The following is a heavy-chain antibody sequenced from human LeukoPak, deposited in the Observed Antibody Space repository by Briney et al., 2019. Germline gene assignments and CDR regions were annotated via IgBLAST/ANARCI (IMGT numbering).Heavy chain of an antibody. V-gene: IGHV4-34*01. J-gene: IGHJ4*02. Sequence: SETLSLTCAVYGGSFSGYYWSWIRQPPGKGLEWIREINHSGSTNYNPSLKSRVTISVDTSKNQFSLKLSSVTAADTAVYYCARESIYYFDYWGQGTLVTVSS. CDR2: INHSGST. CDR3: ARESIYYFDY. CDR1: GGSFSGYY.